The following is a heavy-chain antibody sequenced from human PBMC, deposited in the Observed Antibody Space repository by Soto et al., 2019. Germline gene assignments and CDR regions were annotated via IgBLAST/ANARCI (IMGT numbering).Heavy chain of an antibody. V-gene: IGHV3-7*01. D-gene: IGHD4-17*01. CDR3: ARATTVTMKFTYGYYFDY. CDR2: IKQDGSEK. CDR1: GFTFSSYW. Sequence: GGSLRLSCAASGFTFSSYWMSWVRQAPGKGLEWVANIKQDGSEKYYVDSVKGRFTISRDNAKNSLYRQMNSLRAEDTAVYYCARATTVTMKFTYGYYFDYWGQGTLVTVSS. J-gene: IGHJ4*02.